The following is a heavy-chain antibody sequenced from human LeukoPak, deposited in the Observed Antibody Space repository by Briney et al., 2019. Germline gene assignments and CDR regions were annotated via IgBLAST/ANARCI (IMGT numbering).Heavy chain of an antibody. CDR3: ITDPAGVTTVTSPNYYFDY. Sequence: GGSLRLSCAASGFTFSNAWMSWVRQAPGKGLEWVGRIASKAHGGTTVYVAPVQGRFTISRDDSRNTLYLQMNSLKTEDTAVYYCITDPAGVTTVTSPNYYFDYWGQGTLVTVSS. CDR2: IASKAHGGTT. CDR1: GFTFSNAW. J-gene: IGHJ4*02. V-gene: IGHV3-15*04. D-gene: IGHD4-17*01.